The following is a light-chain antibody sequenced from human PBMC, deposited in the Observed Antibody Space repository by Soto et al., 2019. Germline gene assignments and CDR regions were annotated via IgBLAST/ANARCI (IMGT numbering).Light chain of an antibody. V-gene: IGLV2-8*01. J-gene: IGLJ2*01. CDR2: EVS. CDR3: CSYTSSTTPL. Sequence: QSALTQPPSASGSPGQSVTISCTGTSSDVGGYNYVSWYQQHPGKAPKLMIYEVSKRPSGVPDRFSGSKSGNTASLTVSGLQAEDGADYYCCSYTSSTTPLFGGGTELTVL. CDR1: SSDVGGYNY.